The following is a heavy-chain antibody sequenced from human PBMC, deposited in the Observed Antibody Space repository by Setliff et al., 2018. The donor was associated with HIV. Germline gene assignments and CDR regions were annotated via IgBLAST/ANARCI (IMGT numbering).Heavy chain of an antibody. Sequence: KTSETLSLTCTVSSGSVGSYYWSWIRQPAGKGLEWIGRIYTSGITNYNSSLKSRVTMSIDTSKNQFSLNLSSVTAADTAMYYCARDRGYSYLDSWGQGTLVTVSS. D-gene: IGHD5-18*01. CDR2: IYTSGIT. V-gene: IGHV4-4*07. CDR1: SGSVGSYY. J-gene: IGHJ5*01. CDR3: ARDRGYSYLDS.